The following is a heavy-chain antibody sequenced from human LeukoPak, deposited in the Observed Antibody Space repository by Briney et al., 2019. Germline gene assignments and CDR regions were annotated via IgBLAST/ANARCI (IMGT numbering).Heavy chain of an antibody. D-gene: IGHD3-10*01. Sequence: SETLTLTCAVSGGSISSSNWWIWVRQPPGKGLEWIGEIYHSGSTNYNPSLKSRVSISVDKSKNQFSLRLTSVTAADTAVYYCARFKVTMVRGVTISQQFDYWGQGTLVTVSS. J-gene: IGHJ4*02. V-gene: IGHV4-4*02. CDR1: GGSISSSNW. CDR2: IYHSGST. CDR3: ARFKVTMVRGVTISQQFDY.